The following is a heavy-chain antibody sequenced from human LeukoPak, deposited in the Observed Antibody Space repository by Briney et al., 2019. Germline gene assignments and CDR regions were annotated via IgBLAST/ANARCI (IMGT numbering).Heavy chain of an antibody. V-gene: IGHV3-48*01. CDR1: GFTFSSYS. CDR3: AKDQGEVVYYYYYYMDV. J-gene: IGHJ6*03. D-gene: IGHD1-26*01. Sequence: GGSLRLSCAASGFTFSSYSMNWVRQAPGKGLEWVSYISSSSSTIYYADSVKGRFTISRDNSKNTLYLQMNSLRAEDTAVYYCAKDQGEVVYYYYYYMDVWGKGTTVTVSS. CDR2: ISSSSSTI.